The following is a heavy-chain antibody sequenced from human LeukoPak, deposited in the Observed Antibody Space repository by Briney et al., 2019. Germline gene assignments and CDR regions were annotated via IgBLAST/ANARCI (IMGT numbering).Heavy chain of an antibody. CDR1: GFTLSNYA. CDR3: AKDGVGGALDY. D-gene: IGHD2-21*01. Sequence: VGSLRLSCAASGFTLSNYAMTWVRQAPGKGLEWVSRISAGGGSSYHADSVKGRFTISRDNSKSTLYLQMNSLRAEDTALYFCAKDGVGGALDYWGQAAMATVSS. CDR2: ISAGGGSS. J-gene: IGHJ4*02. V-gene: IGHV3-23*01.